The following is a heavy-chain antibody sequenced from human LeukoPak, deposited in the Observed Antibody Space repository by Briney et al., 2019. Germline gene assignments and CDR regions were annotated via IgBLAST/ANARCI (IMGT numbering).Heavy chain of an antibody. V-gene: IGHV3-21*01. J-gene: IGHJ4*02. CDR2: ISSSSSYI. CDR3: ARDTESPCIAVAGTHY. Sequence: GGSLRLSCAASGFTFSSYSMNWVRQAPGKGLEWVSSISSSSSYIYYADSVKGRFTISRDNAKNSLYLQMNSLRAEDTAVYYCARDTESPCIAVAGTHYWGQGTLVTVSS. D-gene: IGHD6-19*01. CDR1: GFTFSSYS.